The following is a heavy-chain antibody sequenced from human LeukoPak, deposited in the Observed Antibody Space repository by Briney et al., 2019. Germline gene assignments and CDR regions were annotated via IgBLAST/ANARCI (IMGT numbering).Heavy chain of an antibody. CDR1: GITFSSYG. Sequence: GGSLRLSCAASGITFSSYGMHWVRQAPGKGLEWVAFIRYDGSNKYYADSVKGRFTISRDNSKNTLYLQMNSLRAEDTAVYYCAKASRSYGSGSYISPFDYWGQGTLVTVSS. CDR2: IRYDGSNK. J-gene: IGHJ4*02. CDR3: AKASRSYGSGSYISPFDY. V-gene: IGHV3-30*02. D-gene: IGHD3-10*01.